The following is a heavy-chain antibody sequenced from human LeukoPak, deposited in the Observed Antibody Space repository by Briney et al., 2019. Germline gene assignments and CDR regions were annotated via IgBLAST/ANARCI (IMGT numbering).Heavy chain of an antibody. D-gene: IGHD2-15*01. J-gene: IGHJ4*02. CDR1: GFTFSSYA. CDR3: ARYCNGVTCYSGYDY. CDR2: ISTNGGGT. Sequence: GGSLRLSCAASGFTFSSYAMHWVRQTPGKGLESVSAISTNGGGTYYAKSVKGRFTISRDNSKNTLHLQMGSLRAEDMAVYYCARYCNGVTCYSGYDYWGQGTLVTVSS. V-gene: IGHV3-64*01.